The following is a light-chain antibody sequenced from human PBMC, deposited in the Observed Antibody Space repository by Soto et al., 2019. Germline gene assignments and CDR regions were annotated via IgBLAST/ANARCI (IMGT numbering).Light chain of an antibody. CDR3: QQSYSSPIT. CDR1: QSIGGY. Sequence: DIQMTQSLSSLSATDGDRVTITCRASQSIGGYLTWYQQLPGKAPKLLIFAASGLQSGVPSRFSGSGSGTDFTLTISSLQPEDFATYYCQQSYSSPITFGQGTKV. V-gene: IGKV1-39*01. CDR2: AAS. J-gene: IGKJ1*01.